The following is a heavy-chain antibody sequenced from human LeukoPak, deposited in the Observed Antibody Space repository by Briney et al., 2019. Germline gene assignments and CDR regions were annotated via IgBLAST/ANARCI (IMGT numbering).Heavy chain of an antibody. CDR1: GGSISSYY. D-gene: IGHD3-16*01. CDR2: IYTSGST. J-gene: IGHJ3*02. V-gene: IGHV4-4*07. Sequence: PSETLSLTCTVSGGSISSYYWSWIRQPAGKGLEWIGRIYTSGSTNYNPSLKSRVTMSVDTSKNQFSLKLSSVTAADTAVYYCARSPQPYYDYVWGSSPGGGYAFDIWGQGTTVIVSS. CDR3: ARSPQPYYDYVWGSSPGGGYAFDI.